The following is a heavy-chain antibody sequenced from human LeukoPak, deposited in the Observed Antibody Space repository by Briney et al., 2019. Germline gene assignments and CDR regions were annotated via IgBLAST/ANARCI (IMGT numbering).Heavy chain of an antibody. D-gene: IGHD3-10*01. CDR3: ARTYGSGSLIFDY. Sequence: SETLSLTCTVSGVSISSYYWSWIRQPPGKGLEWIGYIYYSGSTNYNPSLKSRVTISVDTSKSQFSLKLSSVTAADTAVYYCARTYGSGSLIFDYWGQGTLVTVSS. CDR1: GVSISSYY. CDR2: IYYSGST. J-gene: IGHJ4*02. V-gene: IGHV4-59*01.